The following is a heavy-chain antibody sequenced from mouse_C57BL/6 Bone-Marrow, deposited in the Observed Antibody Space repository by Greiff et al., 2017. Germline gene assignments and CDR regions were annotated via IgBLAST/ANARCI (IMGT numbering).Heavy chain of an antibody. V-gene: IGHV1-15*01. CDR2: IDPETGGT. CDR1: GYTFTDYE. CDR3: TRGIYYYGNFDY. Sequence: QVQLKQSGAELVRPGASVTLSCKASGYTFTDYEMHWVKQTPVHGLEWIGAIDPETGGTAYNQKFKGKAILTADKSSSTAYMELRSLTSEDSAVYYCTRGIYYYGNFDYWGQGTTLTVSS. D-gene: IGHD1-1*01. J-gene: IGHJ2*01.